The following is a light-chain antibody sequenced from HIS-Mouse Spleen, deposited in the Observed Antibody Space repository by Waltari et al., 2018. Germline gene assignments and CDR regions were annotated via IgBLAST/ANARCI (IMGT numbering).Light chain of an antibody. CDR1: SSDVGSYNL. V-gene: IGLV2-23*01. Sequence: QSALTQPASVSGSPGQSITISCTGTSSDVGSYNLVSWYKQHPGKAPKLMIYEGSKRPSGVSIRFSGSKSGNTASLTISGLQAEDEADYYCCSYAGSSTVVFGGGTKLTVL. CDR2: EGS. CDR3: CSYAGSSTVV. J-gene: IGLJ2*01.